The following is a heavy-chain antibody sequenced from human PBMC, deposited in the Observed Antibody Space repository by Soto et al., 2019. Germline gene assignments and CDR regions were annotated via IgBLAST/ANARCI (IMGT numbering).Heavy chain of an antibody. J-gene: IGHJ3*02. Sequence: SEMQSLTYTVCGGYISSSSYYWSWIRQPPGQGLEWIANIYYTGSTDYNPSLRSRVTISVDTSKNQFSLKLGSVTAADTAVYYCASSIYCSGGSCSIWGQGTMVTVSS. CDR1: GGYISSSSYY. V-gene: IGHV4-39*01. CDR3: ASSIYCSGGSCSI. D-gene: IGHD2-15*01. CDR2: IYYTGST.